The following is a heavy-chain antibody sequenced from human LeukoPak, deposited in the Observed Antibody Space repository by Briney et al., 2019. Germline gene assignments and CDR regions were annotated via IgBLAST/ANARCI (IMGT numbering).Heavy chain of an antibody. CDR3: AKGGTDRG. CDR1: GFTFSSPG. CDR2: ISNSGGSGGST. J-gene: IGHJ4*02. V-gene: IGHV3-23*01. Sequence: GGSLRLSCAASGFTFSSPGMSWVRQAPGKGLEWVSTISNSGGSGGSTYYADSVKGRFTISRDNSKNTLYLQMNSLRAEDTAVYYCAKGGTDRGWGQGTLATVSS.